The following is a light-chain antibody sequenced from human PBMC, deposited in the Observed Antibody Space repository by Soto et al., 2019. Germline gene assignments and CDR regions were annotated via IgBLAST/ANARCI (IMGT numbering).Light chain of an antibody. J-gene: IGLJ3*02. V-gene: IGLV2-11*01. CDR2: DVS. CDR3: CSFAGTYPHWV. CDR1: SSDDGGYNY. Sequence: QSALTQPRSVSGSPGQSVTISCTGTSSDDGGYNYVSWYQQHPGKAPKLMIYDVSKRPSGVPDRFSGSKSGNTASLTISGLQAGDEADYYCCSFAGTYPHWVFGGGTKLTVL.